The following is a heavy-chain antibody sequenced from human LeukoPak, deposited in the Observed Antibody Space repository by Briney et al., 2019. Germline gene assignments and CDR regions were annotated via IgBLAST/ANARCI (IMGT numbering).Heavy chain of an antibody. CDR3: AKLQQWLVRGAFDY. D-gene: IGHD6-19*01. J-gene: IGHJ4*02. CDR2: IYSGGST. CDR1: GFTVSSNY. Sequence: GGSLRLSCAASGFTVSSNYMSWVRQAPGKGLEWVSVIYSGGSTYYADSVKGRFTISRDNSKNTLYLQMNSLRAEDTAVYYCAKLQQWLVRGAFDYWGQGTLVTVSS. V-gene: IGHV3-53*01.